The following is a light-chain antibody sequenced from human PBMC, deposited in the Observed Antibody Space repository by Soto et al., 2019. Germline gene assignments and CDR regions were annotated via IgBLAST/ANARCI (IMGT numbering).Light chain of an antibody. CDR2: NAL. V-gene: IGKV3-20*01. CDR3: HQYAYAPLT. Sequence: EIVLTQSPATLSLSPGDSATLSCKASQSVGKNYFGWFQQKPGQAPSLLIYNALNRATGITDRFSGSGSGTDFTLTIRRLEPEDFAVYYCHQYAYAPLTFGGGTKVEIK. CDR1: QSVGKNY. J-gene: IGKJ4*01.